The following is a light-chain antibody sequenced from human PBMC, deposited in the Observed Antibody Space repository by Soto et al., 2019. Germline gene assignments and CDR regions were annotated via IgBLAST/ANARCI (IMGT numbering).Light chain of an antibody. CDR2: AAS. J-gene: IGKJ1*01. Sequence: AIQMTQSPSSLSASVGDRVTITCRASQDIRNYLGWYQQKPGKAPKLLIYAASTLQSGVPSRFSGSGSDTDFTLSINNLQPEDFATYYCLQDYNYPRTFGQGTKVDIK. V-gene: IGKV1-6*01. CDR3: LQDYNYPRT. CDR1: QDIRNY.